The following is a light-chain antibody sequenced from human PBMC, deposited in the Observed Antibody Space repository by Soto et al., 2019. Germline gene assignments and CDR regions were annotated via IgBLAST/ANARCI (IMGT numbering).Light chain of an antibody. J-gene: IGKJ4*01. CDR3: RQRVHWPLT. CDR2: DAS. Sequence: EIVLTQSPATLSLPPGERATLSCRASQSLSSYLAWYQQKPGQAPRLLIYDASNRAAGIPARFSGSGSGTDFTLTISSLEPEDIAVYYCRQRVHWPLTFGGGTKLEIK. V-gene: IGKV3-11*01. CDR1: QSLSSY.